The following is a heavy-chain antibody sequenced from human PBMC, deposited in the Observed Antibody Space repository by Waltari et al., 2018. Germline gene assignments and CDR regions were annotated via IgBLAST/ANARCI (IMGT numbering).Heavy chain of an antibody. CDR1: GYTFTGYY. D-gene: IGHD4-4*01. V-gene: IGHV1-2*02. J-gene: IGHJ6*02. CDR3: ARSSPVNYPRYYYYGMDV. Sequence: QVQLVQSGAVVKKPGASVKVSCKASGYTFTGYYMHWVRQAPGQGLEWMGWINPDSSGTDYAQKFQGRVTMTRDTSISTAYMELGRLGSDDTAVYYCARSSPVNYPRYYYYGMDVWGQGTTVTVSS. CDR2: INPDSSGT.